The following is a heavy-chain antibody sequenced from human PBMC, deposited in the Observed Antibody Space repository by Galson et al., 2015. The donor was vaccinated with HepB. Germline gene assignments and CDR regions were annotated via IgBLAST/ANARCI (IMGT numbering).Heavy chain of an antibody. Sequence: ETLSLTCGVSGGTLSGHYWSWIRQSPGKGLEWIGDTNQGGHTSYQSSLKTRVTISVDTSKNQFSLKLRSVTAADTAVYYCARVGGPARQPFDHWGQGTQVTVSS. CDR1: GGTLSGHY. CDR2: TNQGGHT. J-gene: IGHJ4*02. CDR3: ARVGGPARQPFDH. D-gene: IGHD1-26*01. V-gene: IGHV4-34*01.